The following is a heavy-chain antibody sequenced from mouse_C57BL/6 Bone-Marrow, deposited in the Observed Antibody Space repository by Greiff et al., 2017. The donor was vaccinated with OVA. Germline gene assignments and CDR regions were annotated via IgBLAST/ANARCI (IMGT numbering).Heavy chain of an antibody. J-gene: IGHJ1*03. D-gene: IGHD1-1*01. CDR1: GFTFSDYG. Sequence: EVMLVESGGGLVKPGGSLKLSCAASGFTFSDYGMHWVRQAPEKGLEWVAYISSGSSTIYYAATVKGRFTISRDNAKNTLFLQMTSLRSEDTAMYYCARPYYYGSSYDWYFDVWGTGTTVTVSS. CDR3: ARPYYYGSSYDWYFDV. CDR2: ISSGSSTI. V-gene: IGHV5-17*01.